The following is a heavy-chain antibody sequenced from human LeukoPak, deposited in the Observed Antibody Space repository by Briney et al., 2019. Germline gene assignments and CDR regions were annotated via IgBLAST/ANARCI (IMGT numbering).Heavy chain of an antibody. Sequence: SETLSLTCTVSGGSISSYYWSWIRQPPGKGLEWIGYIYYSGSTNYNPSLKSRVTISVDTSKNQFSLKLSSVTAADTAVYDCARSGYSYGTDYWGQGTLVTVSS. D-gene: IGHD5-18*01. CDR2: IYYSGST. J-gene: IGHJ4*02. CDR1: GGSISSYY. CDR3: ARSGYSYGTDY. V-gene: IGHV4-59*01.